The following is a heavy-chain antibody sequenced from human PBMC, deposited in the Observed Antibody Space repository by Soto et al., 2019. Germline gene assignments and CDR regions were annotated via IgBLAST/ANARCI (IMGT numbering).Heavy chain of an antibody. V-gene: IGHV3-30*18. D-gene: IGHD2-15*01. CDR3: AKDNGRGGRCYYYSGMDV. CDR1: GFTFSSYG. J-gene: IGHJ6*04. CDR2: ISYDGSNK. Sequence: SGGSLRLSCAASGFTFSSYGMHWVRQAPGKGLEWVAVISYDGSNKYYADSVKGRFTISRDNSKNTLYLQMNSLRAEDTAVYYCAKDNGRGGRCYYYSGMDVWGKGTRVTFPS.